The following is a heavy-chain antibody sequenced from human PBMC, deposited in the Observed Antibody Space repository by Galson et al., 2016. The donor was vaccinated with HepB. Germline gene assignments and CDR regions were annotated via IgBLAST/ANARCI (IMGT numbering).Heavy chain of an antibody. V-gene: IGHV4-34*01. J-gene: IGHJ4*02. CDR1: GGSSSAYY. D-gene: IGHD6-19*01. Sequence: ETLSLTCPMYGGSSSAYYWSWLRQPPGKGLEWIGEINQSGRTNYRMSLETRVTISLDTSKRQVSLKLTSVTAADTAVYYCATSLEASTKYTSGWYASFDSWGQGTLVTVFS. CDR2: INQSGRT. CDR3: ATSLEASTKYTSGWYASFDS.